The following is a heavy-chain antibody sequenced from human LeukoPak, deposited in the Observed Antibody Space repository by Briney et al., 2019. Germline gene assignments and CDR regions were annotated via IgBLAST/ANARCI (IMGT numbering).Heavy chain of an antibody. CDR1: GGSFSGYY. D-gene: IGHD6-19*01. Sequence: SETLSLTCAVYGGSFSGYYWSWIRQPPGKGLEWIGEINHSGSTNYNPSLKSRVTISVDTSKNQFSLKLSSVPAADTAVYYCARGWPGAGVGIAVTIFDYWGQGTLVTVS. J-gene: IGHJ4*02. V-gene: IGHV4-34*01. CDR2: INHSGST. CDR3: ARGWPGAGVGIAVTIFDY.